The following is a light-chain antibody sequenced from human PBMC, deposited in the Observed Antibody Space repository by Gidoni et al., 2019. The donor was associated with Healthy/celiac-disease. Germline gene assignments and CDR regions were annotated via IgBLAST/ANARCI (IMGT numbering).Light chain of an antibody. CDR1: QSGSSY. V-gene: IGKV3-11*01. Sequence: EMVLTQSAATLSLSPGERATLSCRDSQSGSSYLAWYQQKPGQAPRLLIYDASKRATGIPASFGGSCSWTYFTLTIRSLDPLDFAVFYCQQRSNWPPWTFGQGTKVEIK. J-gene: IGKJ1*01. CDR2: DAS. CDR3: QQRSNWPPWT.